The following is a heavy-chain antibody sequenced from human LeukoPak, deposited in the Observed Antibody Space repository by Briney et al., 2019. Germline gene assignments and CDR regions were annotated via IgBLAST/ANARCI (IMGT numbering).Heavy chain of an antibody. V-gene: IGHV3-20*04. CDR2: INWNGGST. CDR1: GFSFSRYW. Sequence: AGGSLRLSCAVSGFSFSRYWMSWVRQAPGKGLEWVSGINWNGGSTGYADSVKGRFTISRDNAKNSLYLQMNSLRAEDTALYYCAREMQNWFDPWGQGTLVTVS. CDR3: AREMQNWFDP. J-gene: IGHJ5*02.